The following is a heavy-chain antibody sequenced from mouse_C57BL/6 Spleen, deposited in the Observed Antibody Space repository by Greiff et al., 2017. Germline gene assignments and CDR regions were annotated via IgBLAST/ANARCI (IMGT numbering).Heavy chain of an antibody. CDR1: GYTFTDYN. V-gene: IGHV1-22*01. D-gene: IGHD2-1*01. CDR2: INPNNGGT. Sequence: EVQLQQSGPELVKPGASVKMSCKASGYTFTDYNMHWVKQSHGKSLEWIGYINPNNGGTSYNQKFKGKATLTVNKSSNTAYMELRSLTSEDSAVYYCAGGNYEKYFDYWGQGTTLTVSS. J-gene: IGHJ2*01. CDR3: AGGNYEKYFDY.